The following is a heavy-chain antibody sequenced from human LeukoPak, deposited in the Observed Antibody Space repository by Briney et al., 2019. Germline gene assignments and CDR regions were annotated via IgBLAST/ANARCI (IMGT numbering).Heavy chain of an antibody. CDR3: ATSSEGGYSYGSDIDY. D-gene: IGHD5-18*01. V-gene: IGHV1-2*06. CDR2: INPNSGGT. CDR1: GYTFTAYY. J-gene: IGHJ4*02. Sequence: ASVKVSCKASGYTFTAYYMYWVRQAPGQGLECMVRINPNSGGTNYAQKFQGRVTMTRDTSISTAYMELSRLRSDDTAVYYCATSSEGGYSYGSDIDYWGQGTLVTVSS.